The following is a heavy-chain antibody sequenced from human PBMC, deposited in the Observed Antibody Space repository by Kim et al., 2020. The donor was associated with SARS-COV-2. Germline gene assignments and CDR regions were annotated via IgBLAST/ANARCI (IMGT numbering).Heavy chain of an antibody. CDR2: ISSSGSTI. D-gene: IGHD2-15*01. V-gene: IGHV3-48*03. J-gene: IGHJ4*02. CDR3: ARDGSAGRRDY. Sequence: GGSLRLSCAAPGFTFSSYEMNWVRQAPGKGLEWVSYISSSGSTIYYADSVNGRFTISRDNAKNSLYLQMNSLRADDTAIYYCARDGSAGRRDYWGQGTLVTVSS. CDR1: GFTFSSYE.